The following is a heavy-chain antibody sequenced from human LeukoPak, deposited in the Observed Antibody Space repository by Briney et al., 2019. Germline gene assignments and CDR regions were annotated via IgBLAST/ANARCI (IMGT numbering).Heavy chain of an antibody. D-gene: IGHD3-22*01. V-gene: IGHV3-20*04. CDR2: INWNGGST. Sequence: GGSLRLSCAASGFTFSSYAMSWVRQAPGKGLEWVSGINWNGGSTGYADSVKGRFTISRDNAKNSLYLQMNSLRAEDTAVYYCAKETEAGHYYDSSGYGSWGQGTLVTVSS. J-gene: IGHJ5*02. CDR3: AKETEAGHYYDSSGYGS. CDR1: GFTFSSYA.